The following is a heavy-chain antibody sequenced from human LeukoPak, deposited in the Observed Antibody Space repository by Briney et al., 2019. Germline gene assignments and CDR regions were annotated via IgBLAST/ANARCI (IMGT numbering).Heavy chain of an antibody. CDR2: IRSKANSYAT. CDR1: GCTFSGSA. V-gene: IGHV3-73*01. Sequence: GGSLRLSCAASGCTFSGSAMHWVRQASGKGLEWVGRIRSKANSYATVYAASVKGRFTISRDDSKNTAYLQMNSLKTEDTAVYYCISPHSSSSGYYYYYYMDVWVKGTTVTVSS. CDR3: ISPHSSSSGYYYYYYMDV. J-gene: IGHJ6*03. D-gene: IGHD6-6*01.